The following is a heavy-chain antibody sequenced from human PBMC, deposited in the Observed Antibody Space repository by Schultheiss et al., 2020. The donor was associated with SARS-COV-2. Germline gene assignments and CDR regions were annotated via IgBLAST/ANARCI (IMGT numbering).Heavy chain of an antibody. V-gene: IGHV3-74*01. Sequence: GESLKISCAASGFIFRNYWMHWVRQIPGKGLVWVSRINSDGSASSYADSVKGRFTVSRDNAGNTLYLQMNSLRAEDTAVYYCASLIFDSAWSGLGVGAFDIWGQGTMVTVSS. CDR2: INSDGSAS. CDR1: GFIFRNYW. J-gene: IGHJ3*02. CDR3: ASLIFDSAWSGLGVGAFDI. D-gene: IGHD3-3*01.